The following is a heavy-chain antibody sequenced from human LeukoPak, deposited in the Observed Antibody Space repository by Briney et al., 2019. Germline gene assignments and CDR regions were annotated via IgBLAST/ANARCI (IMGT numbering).Heavy chain of an antibody. J-gene: IGHJ4*02. V-gene: IGHV3-7*01. Sequence: GGSLRLSCAASGFTFSNYRMSWVRKAPGKGQEWVSKIRQDGSEKSYVGSVESRLTISRDNAKNSLYLQLNRVRAEDTAVYYCATEARSTSWDYWGQGTLVTVSS. CDR2: IRQDGSEK. CDR3: ATEARSTSWDY. D-gene: IGHD2-2*01. CDR1: GFTFSNYR.